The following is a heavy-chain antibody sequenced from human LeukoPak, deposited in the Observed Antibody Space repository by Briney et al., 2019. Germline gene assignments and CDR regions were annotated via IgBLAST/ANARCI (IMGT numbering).Heavy chain of an antibody. CDR3: ARSSDCSSTSCYFDY. CDR2: IYPGDSDT. J-gene: IGHJ4*02. V-gene: IGHV5-51*01. CDR1: GNSFTSYW. D-gene: IGHD2-2*01. Sequence: GESLKIFCNGSGNSFTSYWIGLVRQMSGKGLEWMVIIYPGDSDTRYSPSFQGQVTISADKSISTAYLQWSSLKASDTAMYYCARSSDCSSTSCYFDYWGQGTLVAVSS.